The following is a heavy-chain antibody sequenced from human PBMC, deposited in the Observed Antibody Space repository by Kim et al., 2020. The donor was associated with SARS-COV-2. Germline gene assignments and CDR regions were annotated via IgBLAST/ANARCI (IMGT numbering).Heavy chain of an antibody. CDR2: GNP. D-gene: IGHD5-12*01. CDR3: LVGYDFDY. Sequence: GNPSYAQKFQSRVTMTRNTSISTAYMELSRLRSEDTAVYYCLVGYDFDYWGQGTLVTVSS. V-gene: IGHV1-8*01. J-gene: IGHJ4*02.